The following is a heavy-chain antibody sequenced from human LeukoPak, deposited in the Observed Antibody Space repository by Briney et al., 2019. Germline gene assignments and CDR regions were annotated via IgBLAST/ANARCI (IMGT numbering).Heavy chain of an antibody. CDR3: ARGDAVAGNDH. CDR1: GFTFSGYW. Sequence: GGSLRLSCAASGFTFSGYWMHWVRQAPGKGLVWLSRINGDGYSISYADSVKGRFTISRDNAKKMLYLQMNSLRAEDTAMYYCARGDAVAGNDHWGQGIRVTVSS. CDR2: INGDGYSI. V-gene: IGHV3-74*01. D-gene: IGHD6-19*01. J-gene: IGHJ4*02.